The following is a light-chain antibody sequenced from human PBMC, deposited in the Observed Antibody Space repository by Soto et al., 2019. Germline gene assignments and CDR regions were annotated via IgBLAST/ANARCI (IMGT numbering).Light chain of an antibody. CDR3: LQDHDDSWT. CDR2: AAS. Sequence: ATQITQSPSSLSASVGDRITITCRASRDIGSDLSWYQQKKGKAPTILIYAASNLQSGVPSRFRGSRSCTEFTLTVSRLQPEDVETDYCLQDHDDSWTFGQGTKVDIK. J-gene: IGKJ1*01. V-gene: IGKV1-6*01. CDR1: RDIGSD.